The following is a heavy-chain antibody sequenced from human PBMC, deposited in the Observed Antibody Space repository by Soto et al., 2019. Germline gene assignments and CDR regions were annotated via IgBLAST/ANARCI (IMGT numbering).Heavy chain of an antibody. CDR2: ISSTGTSM. CDR1: GFXFSSYX. Sequence: VQLVESGGDLVXXXXXXXXSCAASGFXFSSYXMNWVRQAPGKGLEWVSYISSTGTSMDYADSVKGRFTISRDNAKNSLFLQLNSLRDEDTAVYYCARETHFIDYWGQGTLVSVSA. V-gene: IGHV3-48*03. CDR3: ARETHFIDY. J-gene: IGHJ4*02.